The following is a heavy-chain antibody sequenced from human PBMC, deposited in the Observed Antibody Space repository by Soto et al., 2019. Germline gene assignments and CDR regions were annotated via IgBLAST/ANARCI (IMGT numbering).Heavy chain of an antibody. CDR1: GFTFSSYV. Sequence: PGGSLRLSCAASGFTFSSYVMHWVRQAPGKGLEYVSVISSNGGSTYYANSVKGRFTISRDNSKNTLYLEMGSLRAEDMAVYYCARGGYCSGGTCYSNLRPWYFELWGRGSLVIGSS. CDR2: ISSNGGST. CDR3: ARGGYCSGGTCYSNLRPWYFEL. J-gene: IGHJ2*01. D-gene: IGHD2-15*01. V-gene: IGHV3-64*01.